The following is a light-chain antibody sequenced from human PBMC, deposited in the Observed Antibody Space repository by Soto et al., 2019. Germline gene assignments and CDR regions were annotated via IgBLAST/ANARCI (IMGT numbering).Light chain of an antibody. V-gene: IGLV2-23*02. J-gene: IGLJ1*01. CDR2: EVS. CDR3: CSYAGSTTLYV. Sequence: QSALTQPASVSGSPGQSITISCTGTSSDVGSYSLVSWYQQHPGKAPKLMIYEVSKRPSGVSNRFSASKSGNTASLTISGLQAEDEADYYCCSYAGSTTLYVFGSGPKVTVL. CDR1: SSDVGSYSL.